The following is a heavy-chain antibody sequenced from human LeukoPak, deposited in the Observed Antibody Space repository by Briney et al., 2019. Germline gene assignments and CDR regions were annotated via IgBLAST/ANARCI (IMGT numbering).Heavy chain of an antibody. V-gene: IGHV3-48*04. D-gene: IGHD1-26*01. CDR1: GFTFSSYS. CDR2: ISSSSSTI. CDR3: ARDSRSGSHVGYFDY. J-gene: IGHJ4*02. Sequence: GGSLRLSCAASGFTFSSYSMNWVRQAPGKGPEWVSYISSSSSTIYYADSVKGRFTISRDNAKNSLYLQMNSLRAENTAVYYCARDSRSGSHVGYFDYWGQGTLVTVSS.